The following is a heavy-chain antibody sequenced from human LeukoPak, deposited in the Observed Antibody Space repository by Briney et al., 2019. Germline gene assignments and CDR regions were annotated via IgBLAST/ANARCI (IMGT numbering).Heavy chain of an antibody. CDR2: INPNSGGT. CDR1: GYTFTGYY. J-gene: IGHJ3*02. V-gene: IGHV1-2*02. Sequence: GASVKVSCKASGYTFTGYYLHWVRQAPGQGLEWMGWINPNSGGTNYAQKFQGRVTMTRDTSISTAYMEVSRLRSDDTAVYYCAREQRRWLPSGDDAFDIWGQGTMVTVSS. CDR3: AREQRRWLPSGDDAFDI. D-gene: IGHD5-24*01.